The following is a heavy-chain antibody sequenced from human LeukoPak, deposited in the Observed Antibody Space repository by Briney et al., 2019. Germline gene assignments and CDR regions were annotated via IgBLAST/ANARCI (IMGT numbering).Heavy chain of an antibody. Sequence: PGGSLRLSCAASGFTFSSYAMSWVRQAPGKGLEWVSAISGSGGSTYCADSVKGRFTISRDNSKNTLYLQMNSLRAEDTAVYYCAKDLLRNYYSSAFDYWGQGTLVTVSS. CDR3: AKDLLRNYYSSAFDY. CDR1: GFTFSSYA. J-gene: IGHJ4*02. CDR2: ISGSGGST. V-gene: IGHV3-23*01. D-gene: IGHD3-22*01.